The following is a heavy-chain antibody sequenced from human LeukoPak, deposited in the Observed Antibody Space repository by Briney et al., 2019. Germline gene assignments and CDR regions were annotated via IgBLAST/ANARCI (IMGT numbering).Heavy chain of an antibody. CDR3: ARLSPDQFGVVTD. CDR2: IYHSGST. V-gene: IGHV4-59*04. CDR1: GGSISSYY. Sequence: PSETLSLTCTVSGGSISSYYWSWIRQPPGKGLEWIGYIYHSGSTYYNPSLKSRVTISVDTSKNQFSLKLSSVTAADTAVYYCARLSPDQFGVVTDWGQGTLVTVSS. J-gene: IGHJ4*02. D-gene: IGHD3-3*01.